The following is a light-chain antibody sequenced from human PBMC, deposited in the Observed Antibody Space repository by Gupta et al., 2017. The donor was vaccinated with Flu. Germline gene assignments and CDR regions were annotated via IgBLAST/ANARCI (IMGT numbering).Light chain of an antibody. V-gene: IGLV2-14*01. CDR3: SSYTSSSTLV. CDR2: EVS. CDR1: SSDVGGYNY. J-gene: IGLJ2*01. Sequence: SALTQPASVSGSPGQSLTISCTGTSSDVGGYNYVSWYQQHPGKAPKLMIYEVSNRPSGVSNRFSGSKSGNTASRTISGLQAEDEADYYCSSYTSSSTLVFGGGTKLTVL.